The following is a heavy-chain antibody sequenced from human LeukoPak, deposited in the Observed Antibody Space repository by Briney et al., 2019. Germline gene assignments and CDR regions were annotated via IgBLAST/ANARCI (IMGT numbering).Heavy chain of an antibody. D-gene: IGHD2-2*01. V-gene: IGHV1-18*01. CDR1: GYTFTSYG. Sequence: ASVKVSCKASGYTFTSYGISWVRQAPGQGLEWMGWISAYNGNTNYAQKLQGRVTMTTDTSTSTVYMELSSLRSEDTAVYYCARDPYCRSTSCYWGSRDHYYMDVWGTGTTVTVSS. CDR2: ISAYNGNT. CDR3: ARDPYCRSTSCYWGSRDHYYMDV. J-gene: IGHJ6*03.